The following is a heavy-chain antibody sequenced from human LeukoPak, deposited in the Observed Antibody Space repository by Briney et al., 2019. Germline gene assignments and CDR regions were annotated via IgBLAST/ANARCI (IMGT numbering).Heavy chain of an antibody. CDR3: ARDRWKSGSYYVY. V-gene: IGHV3-30*02. CDR1: GFTFSSYG. CDR2: IRYDGSNK. J-gene: IGHJ4*02. Sequence: GGSLRLSCAASGFTFSSYGMHWVRQAPGKGLEWVAFIRYDGSNKYYADSVKGRFTISRDNSKNTLYLQMNSLRAEDTAVYYCARDRWKSGSYYVYWGQGTLVTVSS. D-gene: IGHD1-26*01.